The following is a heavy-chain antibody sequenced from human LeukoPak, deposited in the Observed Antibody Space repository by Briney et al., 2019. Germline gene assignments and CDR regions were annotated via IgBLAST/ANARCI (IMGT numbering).Heavy chain of an antibody. J-gene: IGHJ6*03. Sequence: ASVKVSCKASGYTFTSYYMHWVRQAPGQGLEWMGIINPSGGSTSYAQKFQGRVTMTRDMSTSTVYMELSSLRSEDTAVYYCARGGSGSYYWYYYYYYMDVWGKGTTVTVSS. CDR2: INPSGGST. CDR3: ARGGSGSYYWYYYYYYMDV. CDR1: GYTFTSYY. D-gene: IGHD1-26*01. V-gene: IGHV1-46*01.